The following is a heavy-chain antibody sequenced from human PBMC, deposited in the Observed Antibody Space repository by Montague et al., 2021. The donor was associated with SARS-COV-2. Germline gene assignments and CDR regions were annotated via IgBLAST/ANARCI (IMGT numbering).Heavy chain of an antibody. CDR3: ARQRRGGLVSTPRFFDY. V-gene: IGHV4-39*01. D-gene: IGHD6-19*01. CDR1: GGSISSSSYY. Sequence: SETLSLTCTVSGGSISSSSYYWGWIRQPPGKGLEWIGSIYYSGSTYYXXXLKSRVTISVDTSKNQFSLKLSSVTAADTAVYYCARQRRGGLVSTPRFFDYWGQGTLVTVSS. CDR2: IYYSGST. J-gene: IGHJ4*02.